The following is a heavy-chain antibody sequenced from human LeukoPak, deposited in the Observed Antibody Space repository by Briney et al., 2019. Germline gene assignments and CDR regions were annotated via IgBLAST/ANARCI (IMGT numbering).Heavy chain of an antibody. CDR2: VKEDGSET. V-gene: IGHV3-7*05. D-gene: IGHD3-3*02. CDR3: ATAQSFTFDP. J-gene: IGHJ5*02. CDR1: GFTFSNYW. Sequence: GGSLRLSCAASGFTFSNYWMGWVRQAPGTGLEWVGSVKEDGSETHYVDSVKGRFTISRANSENSLSLQMNGLRAEDTAVYYCATAQSFTFDPWGQGIVVTVSS.